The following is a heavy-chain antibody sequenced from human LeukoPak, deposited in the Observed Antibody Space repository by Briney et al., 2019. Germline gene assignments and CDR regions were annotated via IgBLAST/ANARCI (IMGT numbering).Heavy chain of an antibody. CDR2: MNRDGSDK. Sequence: GGSLRLSCAASGFTFSSHWMSWVRQSPGMGLEWVANMNRDGSDKHYVDSVKGRFTISRDNAERSLYLQMNSLRAEDTAVYYCARDHVAPGLIFDSWGQGTLVTVSS. CDR1: GFTFSSHW. J-gene: IGHJ4*02. V-gene: IGHV3-7*03. D-gene: IGHD3-16*01. CDR3: ARDHVAPGLIFDS.